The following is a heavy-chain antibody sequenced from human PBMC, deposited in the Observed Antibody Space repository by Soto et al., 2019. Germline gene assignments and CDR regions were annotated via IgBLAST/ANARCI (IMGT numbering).Heavy chain of an antibody. V-gene: IGHV3-49*03. CDR1: GFTFGDYA. CDR2: IRSKAYGGTT. CDR3: TAESYYYDSSGNNWFDP. D-gene: IGHD3-22*01. J-gene: IGHJ5*02. Sequence: GGSLRLSCTASGFTFGDYAMSWFRQAPGKGLEWVGFIRSKAYGGTTEYAASVKGRFTISRDDSRSIAYLQMNSLKTEDTAVYYCTAESYYYDSSGNNWFDPWGQGTLVTVSS.